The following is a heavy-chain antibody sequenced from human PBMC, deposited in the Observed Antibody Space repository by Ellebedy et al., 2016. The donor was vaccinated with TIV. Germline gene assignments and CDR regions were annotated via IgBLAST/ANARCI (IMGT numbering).Heavy chain of an antibody. V-gene: IGHV4-39*07. J-gene: IGHJ4*02. D-gene: IGHD6-13*01. Sequence: SETLSLXCTVSGGSISSSSYYWGWIRQPPGKGLEWIGSIYYSGSTYYNPSLKSRVTISVDTSKNQFSLKLSSVTAADTAVYYCASSYRIAAAGTGNFDYWGQGTLVTVSS. CDR3: ASSYRIAAAGTGNFDY. CDR2: IYYSGST. CDR1: GGSISSSSYY.